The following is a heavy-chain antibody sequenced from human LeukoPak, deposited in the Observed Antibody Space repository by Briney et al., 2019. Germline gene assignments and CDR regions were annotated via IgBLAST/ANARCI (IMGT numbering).Heavy chain of an antibody. D-gene: IGHD4-17*01. Sequence: GGSLRLSCAASGFTFSSYGMHWVRQAPGKGLDWVAFIRHDGGNKYYADSVKGRFTISRDNSKNTVYLQMNSLRAEDTAVYYCAKDATTVTSQGDYWGQGTLVTVSS. CDR3: AKDATTVTSQGDY. CDR1: GFTFSSYG. CDR2: IRHDGGNK. V-gene: IGHV3-30*02. J-gene: IGHJ4*02.